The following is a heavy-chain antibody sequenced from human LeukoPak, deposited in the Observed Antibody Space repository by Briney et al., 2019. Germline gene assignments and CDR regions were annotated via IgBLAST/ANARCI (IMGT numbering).Heavy chain of an antibody. V-gene: IGHV1-46*01. D-gene: IGHD6-13*01. J-gene: IGHJ4*02. CDR2: INPTGGTT. CDR1: GYTFTSYY. CDR3: ARDSGIPATTTWGYFFDY. Sequence: ASVKVSCRASGYTFTSYYIHWVRQAPGQGLEWMGIINPTGGTTMYAQKFQDRITMTRDTSTSTVYMELNSLRSEDTAVYYCARDSGIPATTTWGYFFDYWGQGTLVTVSS.